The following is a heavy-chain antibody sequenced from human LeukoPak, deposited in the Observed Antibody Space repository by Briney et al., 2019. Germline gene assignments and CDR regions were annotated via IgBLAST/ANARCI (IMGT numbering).Heavy chain of an antibody. J-gene: IGHJ4*02. CDR3: ANQAYSQFDY. D-gene: IGHD4-11*01. Sequence: GESLRLSCVASGFAFSSYWMSWVRQAPGRGLELVANISPDGSGKYCVDSVKGRFAISRDNAKRSLYLQMNSLRAEDTAVYYCANQAYSQFDYWGQGTLVTVSS. CDR1: GFAFSSYW. V-gene: IGHV3-7*01. CDR2: ISPDGSGK.